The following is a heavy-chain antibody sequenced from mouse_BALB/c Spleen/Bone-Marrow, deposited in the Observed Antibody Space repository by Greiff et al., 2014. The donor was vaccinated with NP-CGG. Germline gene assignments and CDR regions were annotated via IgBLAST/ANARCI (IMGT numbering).Heavy chain of an antibody. V-gene: IGHV1S29*02. J-gene: IGHJ3*01. CDR1: GYTFTDYN. Sequence: VQLKESGPELVKPGASVKISCKASGYTFTDYNMHWVKQSHGKSLAWIGYIYPYNGGTVYKQKFKSKATLTVDDSSSTANMELRSLTSVDSAVYYCARGAAYGYYLGLAYWGQGTLVTVSA. CDR3: ARGAAYGYYLGLAY. CDR2: IYPYNGGT. D-gene: IGHD2-3*01.